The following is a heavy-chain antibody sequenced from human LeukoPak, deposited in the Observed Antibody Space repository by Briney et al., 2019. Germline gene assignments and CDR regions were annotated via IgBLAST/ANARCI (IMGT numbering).Heavy chain of an antibody. V-gene: IGHV3-23*01. D-gene: IGHD3-9*01. CDR1: GFTFSSYA. CDR3: ANYPPGDYISSGSFDY. Sequence: PGGSLRLSCAASGFTFSSYAMSWVRQAPGKGLEWVSAISGSGGSTYYADSVKGRFTISRDNSKNTLYLQINSLRAEDTAVYYCANYPPGDYISSGSFDYWGQGTLVTVSS. J-gene: IGHJ4*02. CDR2: ISGSGGST.